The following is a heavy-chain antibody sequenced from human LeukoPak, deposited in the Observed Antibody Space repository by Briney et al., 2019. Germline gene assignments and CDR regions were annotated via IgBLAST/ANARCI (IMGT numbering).Heavy chain of an antibody. Sequence: GASVKVSCKASGYTFNGYYLHWVRQAPGQGLEWMGWINPNSGGTNYAQKFQGRVTMTRDTSISTAYMELSRLRSDDTAVYYCARWMTTVITPDCWGQGTLVTVSS. V-gene: IGHV1-2*02. CDR1: GYTFNGYY. J-gene: IGHJ4*02. D-gene: IGHD4-11*01. CDR2: INPNSGGT. CDR3: ARWMTTVITPDC.